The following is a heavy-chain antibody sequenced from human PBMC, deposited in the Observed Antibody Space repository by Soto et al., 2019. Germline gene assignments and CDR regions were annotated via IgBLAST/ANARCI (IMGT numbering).Heavy chain of an antibody. D-gene: IGHD2-15*01. CDR2: IFSNDEK. CDR1: GFSLSNARMG. Sequence: QVTLKESGPVLVNPTETLTLTCTVSGFSLSNARMGVSWIRQPPGKALEWLAHIFSNDEKSYSTSLKSRLTISKDTSKSQVVLTMTNMDPVDTATYYCARIPVVAATKYYFDYWGQGTLVTVSS. V-gene: IGHV2-26*01. CDR3: ARIPVVAATKYYFDY. J-gene: IGHJ4*02.